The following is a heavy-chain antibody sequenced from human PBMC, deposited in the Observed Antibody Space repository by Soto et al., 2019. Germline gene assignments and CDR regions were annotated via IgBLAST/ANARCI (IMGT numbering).Heavy chain of an antibody. D-gene: IGHD5-12*01. CDR3: ARDSDYVCNSGWLDP. CDR2: IWYDGSHK. J-gene: IGHJ5*02. CDR1: GFTFSNYG. Sequence: QVQLVESWGGVVQTGRSLRLSWAASGFTFSNYGTHWVLQSPGKGLAWVAVIWYDGSHKYSGDSVKGRFTISRDYSMNMLLLQKNSLRDEDTALYYCARDSDYVCNSGWLDPWGQGTLVTVSS. V-gene: IGHV3-33*01.